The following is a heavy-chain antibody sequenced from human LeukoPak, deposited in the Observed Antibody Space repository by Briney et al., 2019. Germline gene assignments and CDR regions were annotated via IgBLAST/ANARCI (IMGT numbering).Heavy chain of an antibody. CDR2: INSDGSST. D-gene: IGHD5-24*01. CDR3: AKGMRRWLQPDNDY. Sequence: PGGSLRLSCAGSGFTFSRYWMHWVRQAPGKGLVWVSRINSDGSSTRYADSVKGRFTISRDNAKNTLYLQMNSLRAEDTAVYYCAKGMRRWLQPDNDYWGQGTLVTVSS. V-gene: IGHV3-74*01. J-gene: IGHJ4*02. CDR1: GFTFSRYW.